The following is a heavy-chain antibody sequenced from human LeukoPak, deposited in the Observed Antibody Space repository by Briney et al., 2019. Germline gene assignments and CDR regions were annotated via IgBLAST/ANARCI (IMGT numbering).Heavy chain of an antibody. V-gene: IGHV4-4*02. CDR3: ARLVTMIVVVRATEIMDV. J-gene: IGHJ6*03. Sequence: KTSGTLSLTCAVSDVSIFRSNWWSWVRQPPGKGLEWIGQISPSGSTNYSPSLKSRVTISVDKSKTQFSLKLSSVTAADTAVYYCARLVTMIVVVRATEIMDVWGKGTTVTISS. D-gene: IGHD3-22*01. CDR2: ISPSGST. CDR1: DVSIFRSNW.